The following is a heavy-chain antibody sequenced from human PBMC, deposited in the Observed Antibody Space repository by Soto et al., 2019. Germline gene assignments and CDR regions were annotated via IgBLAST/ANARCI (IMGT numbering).Heavy chain of an antibody. CDR1: GFTFSSYS. J-gene: IGHJ4*02. D-gene: IGHD3-22*01. Sequence: SLRLSCAASGFTFSSYSMNWVRQAPGKGLEWVSSISSSSSYIYYADSVKGRFTISRDNSKNTLYLQMNSLRAEDTAVYYCAKDLETYYYDSSGYPASSWGQGTLVTVSS. CDR2: ISSSSSYI. V-gene: IGHV3-21*01. CDR3: AKDLETYYYDSSGYPASS.